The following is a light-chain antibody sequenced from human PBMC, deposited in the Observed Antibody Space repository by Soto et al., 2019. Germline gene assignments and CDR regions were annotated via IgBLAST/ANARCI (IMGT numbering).Light chain of an antibody. CDR3: CSYAGTYTHVV. V-gene: IGLV2-11*01. Sequence: QSALTQPRSVSGSPGQSVTISCTGTSSDVGGYNSVSWYQQNPGKAPKLMIYDVSKRPSGVPDRFSGSKSGNTASLTISGLQGDDEADYYCCSYAGTYTHVVFGGGTKVTVL. CDR2: DVS. J-gene: IGLJ2*01. CDR1: SSDVGGYNS.